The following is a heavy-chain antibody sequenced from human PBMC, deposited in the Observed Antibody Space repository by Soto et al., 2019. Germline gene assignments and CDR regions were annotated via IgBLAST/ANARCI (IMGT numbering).Heavy chain of an antibody. CDR1: GYSFTSYW. Sequence: GESLKLSCKGSGYSFTSYWIGWVRQMPGKGLEWMGIIYPGDSDTRYSPSFQGQVTISADKSISTAYLQWSSLKASDTAMYYCARSQGEYYYDSSGYYYVFDIWGQGTMVTV. CDR3: ARSQGEYYYDSSGYYYVFDI. J-gene: IGHJ3*02. V-gene: IGHV5-51*01. CDR2: IYPGDSDT. D-gene: IGHD3-22*01.